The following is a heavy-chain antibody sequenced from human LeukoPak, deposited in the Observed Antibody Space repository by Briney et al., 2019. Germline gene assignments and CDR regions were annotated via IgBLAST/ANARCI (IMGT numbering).Heavy chain of an antibody. V-gene: IGHV3-11*01. D-gene: IGHD6-13*01. J-gene: IGHJ5*02. CDR1: GFIFSDYY. CDR2: ISNNGRTI. Sequence: PGGSLRLSCAASGFIFSDYYMSWIRQAPGKGLEWISYISNNGRTIHYADSVKGRFIISRDNTKKSLYLQMNSLRVEDTAVYYCVRAAGWLDPWGRGTLVTVPS. CDR3: VRAAGWLDP.